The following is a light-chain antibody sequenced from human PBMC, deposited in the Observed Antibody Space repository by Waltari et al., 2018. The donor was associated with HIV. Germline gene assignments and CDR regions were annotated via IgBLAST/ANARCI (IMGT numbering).Light chain of an antibody. CDR2: WAS. CDR3: QQNSYWLPIT. Sequence: CKSSQSVLYSSNNKNYLGWYQQKPGQPPKLLIYWASTRESGVPYRFSGSGSGTDFTLTISSLQAEDFAVYYCQQNSYWLPITFGQGTRLEI. J-gene: IGKJ5*01. CDR1: QSVLYSSNNKNY. V-gene: IGKV4-1*01.